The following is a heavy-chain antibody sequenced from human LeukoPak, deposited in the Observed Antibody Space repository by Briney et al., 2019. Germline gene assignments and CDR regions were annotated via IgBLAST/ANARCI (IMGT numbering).Heavy chain of an antibody. D-gene: IGHD4-17*01. Sequence: PGGSLRLSCAASGFTFSSYDMHWVRQATGKGLEWVSAIGTAGDTYYPSSVKGRFTISRENAKNSLYLQMNSLRAEDTAVYYCARDRGDYGLDPWGQGTLVTVSS. J-gene: IGHJ5*02. V-gene: IGHV3-13*01. CDR3: ARDRGDYGLDP. CDR1: GFTFSSYD. CDR2: IGTAGDT.